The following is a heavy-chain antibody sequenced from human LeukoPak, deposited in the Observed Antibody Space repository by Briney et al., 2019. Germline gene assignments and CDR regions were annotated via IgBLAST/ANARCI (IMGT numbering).Heavy chain of an antibody. CDR3: ARADYGDYGEWFDP. Sequence: GASVKVSCKASGYTFTSYYMHWVRQASGQGLEWMGIINPSGGFTSYAQKFQGRVTMTRDTSTSTVYFELSSLRSEDTAAYYCARADYGDYGEWFDPWGQGTLVSVSS. J-gene: IGHJ5*02. D-gene: IGHD4-17*01. CDR2: INPSGGFT. V-gene: IGHV1-46*01. CDR1: GYTFTSYY.